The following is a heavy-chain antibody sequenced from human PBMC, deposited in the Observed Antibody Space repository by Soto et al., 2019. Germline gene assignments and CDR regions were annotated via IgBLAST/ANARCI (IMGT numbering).Heavy chain of an antibody. V-gene: IGHV3-23*01. J-gene: IGHJ5*02. Sequence: GGSLRLSCAASGFTFSSYAMSWVRQAPGKGLEWVSAISGSGGSTYYADSVKGRFTISRDNSKNTLYLQMNSLRAEDTAVYYCAKGTDIVVVPAIQNWFDPWGQGTLVTVSS. CDR2: ISGSGGST. CDR3: AKGTDIVVVPAIQNWFDP. CDR1: GFTFSSYA. D-gene: IGHD2-2*01.